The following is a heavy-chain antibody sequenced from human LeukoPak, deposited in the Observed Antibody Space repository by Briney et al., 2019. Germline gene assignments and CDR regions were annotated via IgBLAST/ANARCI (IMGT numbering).Heavy chain of an antibody. CDR1: GFTFSSYE. Sequence: GGSLRLSCAASGFTFSSYEMNWVGEAPGKGLGWVSYISGSGGTIYYAESVKGGFTTSGANAKISLYLQMNSRRAEDTAVYYCAELGITLIGGVWGKGTTVTISS. CDR2: ISGSGGTI. CDR3: AELGITLIGGV. J-gene: IGHJ6*04. V-gene: IGHV3-48*03. D-gene: IGHD3-10*02.